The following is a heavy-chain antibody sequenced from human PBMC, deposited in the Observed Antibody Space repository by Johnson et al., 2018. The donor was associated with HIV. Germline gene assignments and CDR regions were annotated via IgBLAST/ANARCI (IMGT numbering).Heavy chain of an antibody. D-gene: IGHD6-19*01. CDR1: GFTFSSYA. J-gene: IGHJ3*02. CDR3: ARVQWLILDAFDI. CDR2: ISYDGSNK. V-gene: IGHV3-30*04. Sequence: QVQLVESGGGVVQPGRSLRLSCAASGFTFSSYAMHWVRQAPGKGLEWVAVISYDGSNKYYADSVKGQFTISRDNSKNTLYLQMNSLRAEDTAVYYCARVQWLILDAFDIWGQGTMVTVSS.